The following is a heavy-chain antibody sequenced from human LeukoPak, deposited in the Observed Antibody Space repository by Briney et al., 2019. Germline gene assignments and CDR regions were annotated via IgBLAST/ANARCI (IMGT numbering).Heavy chain of an antibody. CDR1: GFTFDDYA. D-gene: IGHD4-17*01. CDR3: AKGGMTTVTSKFDY. Sequence: GGSLRLPCAASGFTFDDYAMHWVRQAPGKGLEWVPGISWNSGSIGYADSVKGRFTISRDNAKNSLYLQMNSLRAEDTALYYCAKGGMTTVTSKFDYWGQGTLVTVSS. CDR2: ISWNSGSI. J-gene: IGHJ4*02. V-gene: IGHV3-9*01.